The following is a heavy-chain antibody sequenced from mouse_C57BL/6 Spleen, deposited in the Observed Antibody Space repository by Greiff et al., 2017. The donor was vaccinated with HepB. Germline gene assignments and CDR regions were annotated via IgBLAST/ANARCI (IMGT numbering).Heavy chain of an antibody. CDR1: GFTFSDYG. Sequence: EVMLVESGGGLVKPGGSLKLSCAASGFTFSDYGMHWVRQAPEKGLEWVAYISSGSSTIYYADTVKGRFTISRENAKNTLFLQMTSLRAEDTAMYYWARIFYYGNYVGAMDYWGQGTSVTGSS. D-gene: IGHD2-1*01. CDR3: ARIFYYGNYVGAMDY. J-gene: IGHJ4*01. V-gene: IGHV5-17*01. CDR2: ISSGSSTI.